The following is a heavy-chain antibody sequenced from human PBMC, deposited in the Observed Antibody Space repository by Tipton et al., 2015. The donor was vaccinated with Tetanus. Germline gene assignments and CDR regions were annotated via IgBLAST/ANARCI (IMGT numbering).Heavy chain of an antibody. D-gene: IGHD6-13*01. CDR2: ISGSGDTT. V-gene: IGHV3-23*01. Sequence: SLRLSCAASGFTFSSYAMTWVRQAPGKGLEWVSAISGSGDTTYYPDSVKGRFAISRDNSKNTLYLQMNSLRGEDAAVYYCAKEGHSSPTTPYIDYWGQETLVTVSS. CDR3: AKEGHSSPTTPYIDY. CDR1: GFTFSSYA. J-gene: IGHJ4*02.